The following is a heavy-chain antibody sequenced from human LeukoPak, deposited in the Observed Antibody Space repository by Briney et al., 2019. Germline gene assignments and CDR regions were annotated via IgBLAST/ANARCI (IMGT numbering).Heavy chain of an antibody. D-gene: IGHD4-17*01. CDR3: ARDYGDYAVHWFDP. CDR2: ISYDGSTK. V-gene: IGHV3-30-3*01. CDR1: GFTFSTYW. Sequence: PGGSLRLSCAASGFTFSTYWMHWVRQARGKGLEWVAVISYDGSTKYYADSVKGRFTISRDNSKNTLYLQMNSLRAEDTAVYYCARDYGDYAVHWFDPWGQGTLVTVSS. J-gene: IGHJ5*02.